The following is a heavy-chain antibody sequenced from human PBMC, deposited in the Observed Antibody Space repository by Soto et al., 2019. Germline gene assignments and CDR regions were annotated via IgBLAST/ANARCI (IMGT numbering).Heavy chain of an antibody. CDR1: GDSVTSGNYY. J-gene: IGHJ5*01. V-gene: IGHV4-61*01. Sequence: KSSETLSLTCTVSGDSVTSGNYYWSWIRQPPGKGLEWIGHIYYSGSTNYSPSLKSRVTISLDTSNNQFSLKVTSVTAADTAVYYCAMIAGHTYMIYWFDPWGQGTLVTVSS. CDR3: AMIAGHTYMIYWFDP. D-gene: IGHD3-16*01. CDR2: IYYSGST.